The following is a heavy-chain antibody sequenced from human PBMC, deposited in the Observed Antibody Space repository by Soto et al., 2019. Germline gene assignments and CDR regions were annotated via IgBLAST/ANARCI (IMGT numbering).Heavy chain of an antibody. CDR2: IYYSGST. Sequence: ASETLSLTCSVSGGSINSSSYFWGWVRQPPGKGLEWIGSIYYSGSTYYNPSLRSRVTISVDTSKNQFSLKLSSVTAADTAVFYGARHYSRGSHNWFDTWSQETLVTAPQ. CDR3: ARHYSRGSHNWFDT. J-gene: IGHJ5*02. CDR1: GGSINSSSYF. V-gene: IGHV4-39*01. D-gene: IGHD6-19*01.